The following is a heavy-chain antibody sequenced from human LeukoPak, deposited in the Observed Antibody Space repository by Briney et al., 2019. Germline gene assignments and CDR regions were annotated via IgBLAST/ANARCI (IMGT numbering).Heavy chain of an antibody. CDR3: AKDTWVVTAINYFDY. D-gene: IGHD2-21*02. J-gene: IGHJ4*02. CDR2: ISGSGGST. CDR1: GFTFRSYG. V-gene: IGHV3-23*01. Sequence: GGSLRLSCAASGFTFRSYGMSWVRQAPGKGLEWVSAISGSGGSTYYADSVRGRFTISRDNSKNTLYLQMNSLRAEDTAVYYCAKDTWVVTAINYFDYWGQGTLVTVSS.